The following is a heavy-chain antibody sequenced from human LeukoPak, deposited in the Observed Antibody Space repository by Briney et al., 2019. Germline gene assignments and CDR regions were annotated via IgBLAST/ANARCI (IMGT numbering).Heavy chain of an antibody. D-gene: IGHD3-16*02. J-gene: IGHJ4*02. Sequence: SETLSLTCTVSGGSISNYYWSWIRQPPGKGLEWIGYIYYSGSTDYNPSLQSRVTISVDTSKNQFSLNLTSVTAADTAVYYCARAVITFGGVVAKGFDCWGQGTLVTVSS. V-gene: IGHV4-59*01. CDR2: IYYSGST. CDR1: GGSISNYY. CDR3: ARAVITFGGVVAKGFDC.